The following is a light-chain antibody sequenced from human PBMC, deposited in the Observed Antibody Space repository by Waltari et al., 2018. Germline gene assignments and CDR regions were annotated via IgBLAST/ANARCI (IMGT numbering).Light chain of an antibody. CDR1: QSVNNY. Sequence: EIVLTQSPATLSFSPGERATLPCRASQSVNNYLGWYQQKPGQAPRLLIYDASNRATGIPARFSGSGSGTDFSLTISSLETEDFAVYYCHHRHSWPLTFGGGTKVDIK. CDR2: DAS. J-gene: IGKJ4*01. V-gene: IGKV3-11*01. CDR3: HHRHSWPLT.